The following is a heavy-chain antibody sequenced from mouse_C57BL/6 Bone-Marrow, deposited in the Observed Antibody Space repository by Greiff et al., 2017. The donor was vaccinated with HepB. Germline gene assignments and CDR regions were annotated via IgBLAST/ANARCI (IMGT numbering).Heavy chain of an antibody. J-gene: IGHJ3*01. V-gene: IGHV5-9*01. CDR1: GFTFSSYT. CDR2: ISGGGGNT. D-gene: IGHD3-2*02. Sequence: EVQGVESGGGLVKPGGSLKLSCAASGFTFSSYTMSWVRQTPEKRLEWVSTISGGGGNTYYPDSVKGRFTISRDNAKNTLYLQMSSLRSEDTALYYCARQGELRPSFAYWGQGTLVTVSA. CDR3: ARQGELRPSFAY.